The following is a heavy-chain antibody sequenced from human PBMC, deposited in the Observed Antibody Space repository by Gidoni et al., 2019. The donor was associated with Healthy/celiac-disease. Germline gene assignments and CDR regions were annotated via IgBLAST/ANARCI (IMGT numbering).Heavy chain of an antibody. D-gene: IGHD4-4*01. V-gene: IGHV4-4*02. J-gene: IGHJ6*02. CDR1: RGSIRSINW. CDR3: ARHDDSPPYYYYGMDV. Sequence: QVQLQESCPGLVKPSGTLSLTCAVSRGSIRSINWWSWVRQPPGKGLEWIGEIYHSGRTNYNPSLKSRVTISVDKSKNQFSLKLSSVTAADTAVYYCARHDDSPPYYYYGMDVWGQGTTVTLSS. CDR2: IYHSGRT.